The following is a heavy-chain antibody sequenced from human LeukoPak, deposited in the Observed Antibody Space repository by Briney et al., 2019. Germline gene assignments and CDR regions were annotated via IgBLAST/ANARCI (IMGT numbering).Heavy chain of an antibody. V-gene: IGHV3-53*01. CDR2: IYSGGST. D-gene: IGHD3-3*01. J-gene: IGHJ4*02. Sequence: GGSLRLSCAASGFTVSSNYMSWVRQAPGKGLEWVSVIYSGGSTYYADSVKGRFTISRDNSKNTLYLQMSSLRAEDTAVYYCAREHHPSASKYDFWSGYGAYYFDYWGQGTLVTVSS. CDR3: AREHHPSASKYDFWSGYGAYYFDY. CDR1: GFTVSSNY.